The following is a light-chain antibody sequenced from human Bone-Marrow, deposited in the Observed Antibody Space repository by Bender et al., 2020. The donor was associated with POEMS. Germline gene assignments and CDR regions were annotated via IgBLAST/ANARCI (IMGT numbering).Light chain of an antibody. Sequence: QSVLTQPPSVSGTPGQRVTISCSGSGSNIGGYPVNWYQQLPGTAPRLLIYTNNERLSGVPDRFSGSKSGNTASLTISGLQTDDEADYYCTSYTAGGSLLFGGGTKLTVL. CDR3: TSYTAGGSLL. CDR2: TNN. V-gene: IGLV1-44*01. CDR1: GSNIGGYP. J-gene: IGLJ2*01.